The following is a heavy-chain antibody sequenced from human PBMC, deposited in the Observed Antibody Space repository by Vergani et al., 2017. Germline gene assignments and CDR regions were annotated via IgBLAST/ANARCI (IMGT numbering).Heavy chain of an antibody. CDR2: INNNGGST. CDR3: AREMSNEGFDY. J-gene: IGHJ4*02. CDR1: GFTFNSYA. Sequence: QLLESGGGLIQPGGSLRLSCAASGFTFNSYAMTWVRQAPGKGLEWVSGINNNGGSTYYADSVKGRFTISRDNSKNTLYLQMTDLRAEDTATYYCAREMSNEGFDYWGQGTRVTVS. D-gene: IGHD4-11*01. V-gene: IGHV3-23*01.